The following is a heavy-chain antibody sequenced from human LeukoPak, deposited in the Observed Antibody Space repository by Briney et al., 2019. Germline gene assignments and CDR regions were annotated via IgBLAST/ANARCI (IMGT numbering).Heavy chain of an antibody. J-gene: IGHJ4*02. D-gene: IGHD3-10*01. V-gene: IGHV3-30*18. CDR3: AKDAYGSGFDY. CDR1: GFTFSSYG. CDR2: ISYDGSNK. Sequence: PGGSLRLSCAASGFTFSSYGMHWVRQAPGKGLEWVAVISYDGSNKYYADSVKGRFTISRDNSKNTLYLQMNSLRAEDTAVYYCAKDAYGSGFDYWGQGTLVTVSS.